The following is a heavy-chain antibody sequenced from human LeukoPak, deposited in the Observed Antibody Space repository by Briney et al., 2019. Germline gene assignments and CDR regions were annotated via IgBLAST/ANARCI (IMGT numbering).Heavy chain of an antibody. CDR3: ASSPEYCSGGSCYGYYGMDV. V-gene: IGHV3-21*01. D-gene: IGHD2-15*01. CDR2: ISSSSSYI. J-gene: IGHJ6*02. CDR1: GFTFSSYS. Sequence: GGSLRLSCAASGFTFSSYSMNWVRQALGKGLEWVSSISSSSSYIYYADSVKGRFTISSDNAKNSLYLQMNSLRAEDTAVYYCASSPEYCSGGSCYGYYGMDVWGQGTTVTVSS.